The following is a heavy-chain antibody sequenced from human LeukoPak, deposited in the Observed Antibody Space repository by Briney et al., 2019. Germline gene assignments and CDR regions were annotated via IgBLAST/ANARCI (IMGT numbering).Heavy chain of an antibody. D-gene: IGHD2/OR15-2a*01. CDR1: GGSVSSYY. CDR2: IYYSGST. Sequence: SETLSLTCTVSGGSVSSYYWSWIRQPPGKGLEWIGYIYYSGSTNYNPSLKSRVTISVDTSKNQFSLKLSSVTAADTAVYYCARCGNSWFDPWGQGTLVTVSS. J-gene: IGHJ5*02. V-gene: IGHV4-59*02. CDR3: ARCGNSWFDP.